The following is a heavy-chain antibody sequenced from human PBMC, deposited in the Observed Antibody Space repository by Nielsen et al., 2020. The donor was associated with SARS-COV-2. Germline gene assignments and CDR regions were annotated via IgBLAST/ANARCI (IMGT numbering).Heavy chain of an antibody. Sequence: ASVKVSCKASRYTFTKYFTQWVRQAPGQGLEWMGVINPGSGSTTYARKFQDRVTMTRDTSTSTVYMELSSLRSEDTAVYYCASGNIAVAGTDHYYGMDVWGQGTTVTVSS. V-gene: IGHV1-46*01. CDR3: ASGNIAVAGTDHYYGMDV. D-gene: IGHD6-19*01. CDR2: INPGSGST. J-gene: IGHJ6*02. CDR1: RYTFTKYF.